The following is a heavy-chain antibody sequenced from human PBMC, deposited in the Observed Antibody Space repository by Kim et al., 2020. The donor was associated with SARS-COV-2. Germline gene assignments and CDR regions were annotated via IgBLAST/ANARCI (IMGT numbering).Heavy chain of an antibody. Sequence: SATLSLTCTVSRDSFSAYDWSWIRPLPGKGLEWIGYIFYGGDTNYNPSLKSRVTISWDTSRNQFSLDVTSVTDADTAVYYCARSEGRASWHQFDYWGQGILVTVSS. CDR1: RDSFSAYD. V-gene: IGHV4-59*01. CDR3: ARSEGRASWHQFDY. J-gene: IGHJ4*02. CDR2: IFYGGDT.